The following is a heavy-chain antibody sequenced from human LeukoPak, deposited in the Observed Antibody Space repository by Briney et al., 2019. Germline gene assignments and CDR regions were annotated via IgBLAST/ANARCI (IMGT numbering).Heavy chain of an antibody. CDR2: IYYSGST. Sequence: SETLSLTCTVSGGSINSYYWSCIPHPPRKGLEYIGYIYYSGSTNYNPSLTRRVTISVDTSKKQFSLKLSSVTAGDTAVYCCARGPLSYYFGDWGQGTLVTVSS. CDR3: ARGPLSYYFGD. J-gene: IGHJ4*02. CDR1: GGSINSYY. D-gene: IGHD6-6*01. V-gene: IGHV4-59*01.